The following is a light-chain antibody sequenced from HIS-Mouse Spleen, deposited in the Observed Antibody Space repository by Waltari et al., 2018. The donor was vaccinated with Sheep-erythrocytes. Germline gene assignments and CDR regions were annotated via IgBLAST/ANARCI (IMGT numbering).Light chain of an antibody. Sequence: QSALTQPRSVSGSPGQSVTISCTGTSSDVGGYNYVSWYQQHPGKAPKLMIYDVSKRPSGVPDRFSGSKSGNTASLTITGAQAEDEADYYCNSRDSSGNHLEVFGGGTKLTVL. V-gene: IGLV2-11*01. CDR3: NSRDSSGNHLEV. J-gene: IGLJ3*02. CDR2: DVS. CDR1: SSDVGGYNY.